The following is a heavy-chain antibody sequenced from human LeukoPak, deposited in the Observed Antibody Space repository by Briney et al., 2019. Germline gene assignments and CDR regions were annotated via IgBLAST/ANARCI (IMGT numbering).Heavy chain of an antibody. CDR2: INHSGST. CDR3: ARRGVN. J-gene: IGHJ4*02. D-gene: IGHD2-21*01. Sequence: PSETLSLTCTVSGGSISSSSYYWGWIRQPPGKGLEWIGEINHSGSTNYNPSLKSRVTISVDTSKNQFSLKLSSVTAADTAVYYCARRGVNWGQGTLVTVSS. V-gene: IGHV4-39*07. CDR1: GGSISSSSYY.